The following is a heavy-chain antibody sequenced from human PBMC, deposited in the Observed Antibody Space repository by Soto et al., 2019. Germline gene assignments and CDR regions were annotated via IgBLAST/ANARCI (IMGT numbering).Heavy chain of an antibody. J-gene: IGHJ4*02. CDR1: GGSMSSSSYY. CDR3: ARGFDILTFGFCLDY. V-gene: IGHV4-39*01. Sequence: SETLSLTCTVSGGSMSSSSYYWGWIRQPPGKGLEWVANMYFSGFYSGSTSYNPSLKSRVTISVDTSKNQFSLQVSSVTAADTAVYYCARGFDILTFGFCLDYWGQGTLVTVSS. CDR2: MYFSGFYSGST. D-gene: IGHD3-9*01.